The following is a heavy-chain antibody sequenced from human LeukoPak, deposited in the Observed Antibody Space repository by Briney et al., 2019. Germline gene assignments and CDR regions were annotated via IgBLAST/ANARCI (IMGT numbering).Heavy chain of an antibody. V-gene: IGHV4-4*07. CDR2: IYTSGST. J-gene: IGHJ3*02. CDR1: GGSISSYY. Sequence: SETLSLTCTVSGGSISSYYWSWIRQPAGKGLEWIGRIYTSGSTNYNPSLKSQVTMSVDTSKNQFSLKLSSVTAADTAVYYCARDSGITMIVVGNAFDIWGQGTMVTVSS. D-gene: IGHD3-22*01. CDR3: ARDSGITMIVVGNAFDI.